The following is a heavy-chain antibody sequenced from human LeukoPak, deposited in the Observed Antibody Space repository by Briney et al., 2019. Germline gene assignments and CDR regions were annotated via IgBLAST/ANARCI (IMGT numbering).Heavy chain of an antibody. Sequence: PGGSLRLSCVGSGFTFSNYWMSWFRQAPGKGLEWVANIKEDGSENHYVDSVRGRFTISRDNAKNSLYLQMNSLRADDTSVYYCARDAKRGGDYDNWGQGTLVTVSS. J-gene: IGHJ4*02. CDR3: ARDAKRGGDYDN. CDR2: IKEDGSEN. CDR1: GFTFSNYW. D-gene: IGHD3-16*01. V-gene: IGHV3-7*01.